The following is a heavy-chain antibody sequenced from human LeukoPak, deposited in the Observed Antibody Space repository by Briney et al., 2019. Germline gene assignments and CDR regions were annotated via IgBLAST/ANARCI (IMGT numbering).Heavy chain of an antibody. CDR2: ISSSGSTI. Sequence: PGGSLRLSCAASEFTFDDYGMSWVRQAPGKGLEWVSYISSSGSTIYYADSVKGRFTISRDNAKNSLYLQMNSLRAEDAAVYYCAELGITMIGGVWGKGTTVTISS. J-gene: IGHJ6*04. D-gene: IGHD3-10*02. CDR1: EFTFDDYG. V-gene: IGHV3-48*03. CDR3: AELGITMIGGV.